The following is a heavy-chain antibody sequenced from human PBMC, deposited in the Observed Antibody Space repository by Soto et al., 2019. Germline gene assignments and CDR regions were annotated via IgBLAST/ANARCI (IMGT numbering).Heavy chain of an antibody. D-gene: IGHD1-7*01. J-gene: IGHJ6*02. CDR2: ISAYNGNA. CDR1: GYTFTSYA. Sequence: QVQLVQSGTEVKKPGASVKVSCKPSGYTFTSYAISWVRQAPGQGLEWMGWISAYNGNANYAQKFQDRVTMTTDTSTSTAYMELRSLRSDDTAVYYCARPELSHNYGMDVWGQGTTVTVSS. CDR3: ARPELSHNYGMDV. V-gene: IGHV1-18*04.